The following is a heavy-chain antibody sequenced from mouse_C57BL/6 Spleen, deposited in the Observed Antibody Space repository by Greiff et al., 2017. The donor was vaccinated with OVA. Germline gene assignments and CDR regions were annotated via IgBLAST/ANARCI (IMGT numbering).Heavy chain of an antibody. CDR3: ARGAAQANAMDY. V-gene: IGHV2-2*01. D-gene: IGHD3-2*02. CDR2: IWSGGST. Sequence: VQLKESGPGLVQPSQSLSITCTVSGFSLTSYGVHWVRQSPGKGLEWLGVIWSGGSTDYNAAFISRLSISKDNSKSQVFFKMNSLQADDTAIYYCARGAAQANAMDYWGQGTSVTVSS. CDR1: GFSLTSYG. J-gene: IGHJ4*01.